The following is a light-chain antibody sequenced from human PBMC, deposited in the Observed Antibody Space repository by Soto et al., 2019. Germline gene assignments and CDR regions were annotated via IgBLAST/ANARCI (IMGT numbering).Light chain of an antibody. CDR1: SSDVGGYSY. V-gene: IGLV2-14*01. CDR2: DVS. CDR3: ASYRTSSTYA. Sequence: QSALTQPASVSGSPGQSIAISCTGTSSDVGGYSYVSWYQQQPGKAPKLVISDVSNRPSGVSDRFAGSKSGNTASLTSSGLKTEEEADYYFASYRTSSTYAFGTGTKLTVL. J-gene: IGLJ1*01.